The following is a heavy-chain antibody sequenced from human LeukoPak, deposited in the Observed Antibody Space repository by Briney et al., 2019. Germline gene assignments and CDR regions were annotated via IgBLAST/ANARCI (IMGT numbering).Heavy chain of an antibody. CDR1: GGSISSYY. D-gene: IGHD4-17*01. Sequence: ASETLSLTCTVSGGSISSYYWSWIRQPPGKGLEWIGYIYDSGSTSYNPSLKSRVTISVDTSKNQFSLKLSSVTAADTAVYYCARHGVYGDRADYWGQGTLVTVSS. CDR2: IYDSGST. J-gene: IGHJ4*02. V-gene: IGHV4-59*08. CDR3: ARHGVYGDRADY.